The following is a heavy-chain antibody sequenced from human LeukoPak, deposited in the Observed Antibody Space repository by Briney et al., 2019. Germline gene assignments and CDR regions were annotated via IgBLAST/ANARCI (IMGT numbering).Heavy chain of an antibody. CDR2: FDPEDGVT. D-gene: IGHD6-19*01. Sequence: ASVKVSCKVSGYTLTELSMHWVRQAPGKGLEWMGGFDPEDGVTIYAQKFQGRVTMTEDTSTDTAYMELSSLRSEDTAVYYCATGEQWLVGRFDYWGQGTLVTVSS. CDR3: ATGEQWLVGRFDY. V-gene: IGHV1-24*01. CDR1: GYTLTELS. J-gene: IGHJ4*02.